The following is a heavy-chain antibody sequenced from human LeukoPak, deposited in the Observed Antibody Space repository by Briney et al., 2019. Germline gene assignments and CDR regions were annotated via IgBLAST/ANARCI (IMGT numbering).Heavy chain of an antibody. Sequence: QTGGSLRLSCAASGFTFDDYAMHWVRQAPGKGLEWVSGISWNSGSIDYADSVKGRFTISRDNAKNSLYLQMNSLRAEDTALYYCAKGSSGWSFDYWGQGTLVTVSS. CDR2: ISWNSGSI. V-gene: IGHV3-9*01. J-gene: IGHJ4*02. CDR1: GFTFDDYA. CDR3: AKGSSGWSFDY. D-gene: IGHD6-19*01.